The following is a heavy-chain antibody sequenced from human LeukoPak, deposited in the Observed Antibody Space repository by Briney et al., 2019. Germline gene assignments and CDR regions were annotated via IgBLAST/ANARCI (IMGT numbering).Heavy chain of an antibody. D-gene: IGHD4-11*01. J-gene: IGHJ4*02. CDR3: VKEAPGTTIYY. CDR2: ISRGADT. Sequence: GGSLRHSCAASGFNVITNYMSWVRQAPGEGLEWVSVISRGADTYYADSVKGRFIIYRDSSTNTVYLQMDRLRAEDTAVYFCVKEAPGTTIYYWGQGTLVTVPS. CDR1: GFNVITNY. V-gene: IGHV3-66*01.